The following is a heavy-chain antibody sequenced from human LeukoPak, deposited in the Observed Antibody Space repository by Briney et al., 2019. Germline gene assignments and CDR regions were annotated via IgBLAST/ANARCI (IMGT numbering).Heavy chain of an antibody. CDR2: IWYDGSNK. CDR1: GDSITSYY. D-gene: IGHD6-13*01. V-gene: IGHV3-33*08. Sequence: LSLTCTVSGDSITSYYWSWVRQAPGKGLEWVAVIWYDGSNKYYADSVKGRFTISRDNSKNTLYLQMNSLRAEDTAVYYCARPYSSSWYAAEYFQHWGQGTLVTVSS. CDR3: ARPYSSSWYAAEYFQH. J-gene: IGHJ1*01.